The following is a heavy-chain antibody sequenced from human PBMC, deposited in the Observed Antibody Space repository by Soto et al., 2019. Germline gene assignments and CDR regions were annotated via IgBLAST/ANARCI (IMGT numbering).Heavy chain of an antibody. CDR1: GGSISSGGYY. D-gene: IGHD5-12*01. CDR2: IYYSGST. J-gene: IGHJ5*02. V-gene: IGHV4-31*03. Sequence: QVQLQESGPGLVKPSQTLSLTCTVSGGSISSGGYYWSWIRQHPGKGLEWIGYIYYSGSTYYNPSLMSGVTISVATSKTQFSLKLSSVTAADTAVYYCAREEGGGYDHRWFDPWGQGTLVTVSS. CDR3: AREEGGGYDHRWFDP.